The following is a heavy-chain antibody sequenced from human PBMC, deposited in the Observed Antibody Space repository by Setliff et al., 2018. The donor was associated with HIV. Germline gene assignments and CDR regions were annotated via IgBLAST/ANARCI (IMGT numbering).Heavy chain of an antibody. CDR2: IYFSGST. J-gene: IGHJ6*02. D-gene: IGHD3-16*01. CDR3: ARDWAAPYYYGMDV. Sequence: SETLSLTCTVSGDSVTSDSYYWNWIRQPAGKTLEWIGRIYFSGSTNYNPSLKSRVTVSIDTSKNQLSLKLSSVTAADTAVYYCARDWAAPYYYGMDVWGRGTTVTVSS. V-gene: IGHV4-61*02. CDR1: GDSVTSDSYY.